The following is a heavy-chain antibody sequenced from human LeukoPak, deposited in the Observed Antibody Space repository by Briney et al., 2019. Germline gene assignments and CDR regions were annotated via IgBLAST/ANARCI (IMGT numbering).Heavy chain of an antibody. CDR3: AKRGVVIRVILVGFHKEAYYFDS. CDR1: GITLSNYG. Sequence: GGSLRLYCAVSGITLSNYGMSWVRQAPGKGLEWVAGISDSGGDTYYVDSVKGRFTISRDNPKNSLYLQMNSLRAEDTAVYYCAKRGVVIRVILVGFHKEAYYFDSWGQGAPVTVSS. CDR2: ISDSGGDT. V-gene: IGHV3-23*01. J-gene: IGHJ4*02. D-gene: IGHD3-22*01.